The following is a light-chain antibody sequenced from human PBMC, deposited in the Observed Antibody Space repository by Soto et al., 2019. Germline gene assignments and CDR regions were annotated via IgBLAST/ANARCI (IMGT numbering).Light chain of an antibody. CDR2: GAS. J-gene: IGKJ1*01. CDR1: QNVSSNY. V-gene: IGKV3-20*01. CDR3: QQYGRSLTWT. Sequence: EIVLTQSPGTLSLSPEEKATLSCRANQNVSSNYLAWYQQKPVQAPRLLFYGASSRATGIPDRFSGSGSGTDFTLTISLLEPEDFAVYYCQQYGRSLTWTFGQGTKVDIK.